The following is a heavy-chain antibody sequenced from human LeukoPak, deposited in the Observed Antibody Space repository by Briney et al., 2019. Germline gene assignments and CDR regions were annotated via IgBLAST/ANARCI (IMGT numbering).Heavy chain of an antibody. J-gene: IGHJ3*02. D-gene: IGHD3-9*01. V-gene: IGHV4-34*01. CDR3: ARGPPTLTLTGYDRRDAFDI. CDR1: GGSFSGYY. Sequence: SETLSLTCAVSGGSFSGYYWSWIRQPPGKGLEWIGEINHSGGTNYNPSLKSRVSISVDTSKNQFSLKVSSVTAADTAVYFCARGPPTLTLTGYDRRDAFDIWGLGTTVTVSS. CDR2: INHSGGT.